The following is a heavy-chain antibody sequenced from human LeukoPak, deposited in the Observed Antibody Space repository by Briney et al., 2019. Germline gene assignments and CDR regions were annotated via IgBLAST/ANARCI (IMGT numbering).Heavy chain of an antibody. CDR3: AREASSSSSYYYYGMDV. CDR2: IYYSGST. V-gene: IGHV4-31*03. D-gene: IGHD6-6*01. Sequence: SETLSLTCTVSGGSISSSGYYWSWIRQHPGKGLEWIGYIYYSGSTYYNPSLKSRVTISVDTSKNQFSLKLSSVTAADTAVYYCAREASSSSSYYYYGMDVWGQGTTVTVSS. J-gene: IGHJ6*02. CDR1: GGSISSSGYY.